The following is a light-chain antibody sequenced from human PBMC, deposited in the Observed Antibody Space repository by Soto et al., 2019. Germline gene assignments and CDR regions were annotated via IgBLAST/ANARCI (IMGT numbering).Light chain of an antibody. V-gene: IGLV1-40*01. CDR3: QSYDSRLSAVV. Sequence: QSVLTQPPSVSGAPGQRVTISCTGSSSNIGAGYDVHWYQQLPGTAPKLLIYGNSNRPSGVPDRFSGSKSGPSDSLAITGLQAEDEADDYCQSYDSRLSAVVFGGGTKLTVL. J-gene: IGLJ2*01. CDR1: SSNIGAGYD. CDR2: GNS.